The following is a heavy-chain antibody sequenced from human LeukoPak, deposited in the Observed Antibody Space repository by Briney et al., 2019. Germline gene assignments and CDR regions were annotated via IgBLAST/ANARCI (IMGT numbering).Heavy chain of an antibody. Sequence: GSLRLSCAASGFTFSNAWMSWVRQPPGKGLEWIGEINHSGSTNYNPSLKSRVTISVDTSKNQFSLKLSSVTAADTAVYYCARGTRDITIFGVVDYWGREPWSPSPQ. CDR1: GFTFSNAW. D-gene: IGHD3-3*01. V-gene: IGHV4-34*01. CDR2: INHSGST. CDR3: ARGTRDITIFGVVDY. J-gene: IGHJ4*02.